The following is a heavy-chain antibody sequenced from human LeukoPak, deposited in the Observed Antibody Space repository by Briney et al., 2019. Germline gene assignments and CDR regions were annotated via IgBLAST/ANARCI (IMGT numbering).Heavy chain of an antibody. CDR1: GFTFSSYA. Sequence: GGSLRLSCSASGFTFSSYAMYWVRQAPGKGLQYVSAISSNGGNTYYADSVKGRFTISRDNSKNTLYLQMSSLRAEDTAVYYCVKGPSSPIKTPTSTGWFDPWGQGTLVTVSS. D-gene: IGHD2/OR15-2a*01. CDR3: VKGPSSPIKTPTSTGWFDP. J-gene: IGHJ5*02. V-gene: IGHV3-64D*06. CDR2: ISSNGGNT.